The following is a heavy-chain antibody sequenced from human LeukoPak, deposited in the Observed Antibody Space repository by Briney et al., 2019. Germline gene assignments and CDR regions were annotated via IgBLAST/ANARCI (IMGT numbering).Heavy chain of an antibody. D-gene: IGHD2-15*01. Sequence: ASAKVSCKASGYTFTSYDINWVRQATGQGPEWMGWMNPNSGNTGYAQKFQGRVTMTRNTSIGTAYMELSSLRSEDTAVYYCAREMAGYCSGGSCWGQGTLVTVSS. V-gene: IGHV1-8*01. CDR3: AREMAGYCSGGSC. CDR2: MNPNSGNT. CDR1: GYTFTSYD. J-gene: IGHJ4*02.